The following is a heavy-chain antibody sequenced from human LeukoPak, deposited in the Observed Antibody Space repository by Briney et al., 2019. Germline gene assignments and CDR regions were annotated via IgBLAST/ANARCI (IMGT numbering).Heavy chain of an antibody. J-gene: IGHJ4*02. CDR1: GFTFSSYG. D-gene: IGHD4-17*01. CDR3: ARDRRARTTAYYFDY. CDR2: IWHDGNSK. Sequence: PGGSLRLSCAASGFTFSSYGMHWVRQAPGKGLEWVAVIWHDGNSKYYADSVKGRFTISRDNSKNMLYLQMNSLRAEDTAVYYCARDRRARTTAYYFDYWGQGTLVTVSS. V-gene: IGHV3-33*01.